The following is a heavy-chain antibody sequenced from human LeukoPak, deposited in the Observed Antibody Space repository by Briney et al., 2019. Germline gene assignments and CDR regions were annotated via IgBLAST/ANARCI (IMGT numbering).Heavy chain of an antibody. V-gene: IGHV4-34*01. CDR2: IYHSGST. J-gene: IGHJ5*02. CDR1: GGSFSDYY. Sequence: PSETLSLTCAVYGGSFSDYYWSWIRQPPGKGLEWIGEIYHSGSTNYNPSLKSRVTISVDKSKNQFSLKLSSVTAADTAVYYCAPGRSDNWFDPWGQGTLVTVSS. CDR3: APGRSDNWFDP.